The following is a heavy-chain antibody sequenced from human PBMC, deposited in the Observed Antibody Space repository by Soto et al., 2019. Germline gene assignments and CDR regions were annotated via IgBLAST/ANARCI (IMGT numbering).Heavy chain of an antibody. Sequence: SETLSLTCTVSGGSISSYYWSWIRQPPGKGLEWIGYIYYSGSTNYNPSLKSRVTISVDTSKNQFSLKLSSVTAADTAVYYCARLPQLGNNYYYGMDVWGQGTTVTVSS. CDR3: ARLPQLGNNYYYGMDV. J-gene: IGHJ6*02. CDR1: GGSISSYY. D-gene: IGHD7-27*01. CDR2: IYYSGST. V-gene: IGHV4-59*08.